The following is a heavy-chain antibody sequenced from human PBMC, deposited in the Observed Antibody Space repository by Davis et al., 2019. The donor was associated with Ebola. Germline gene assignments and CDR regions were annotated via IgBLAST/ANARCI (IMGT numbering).Heavy chain of an antibody. D-gene: IGHD2-15*01. CDR3: ARDRRDIVVVVAATAVEYFDL. Sequence: SETLSLTCTVSGGSISSYSWTWIRQPPGKGLEWIGYIYNSGSTKYNPSLKSRVTISVDTSKNQFSLKLSSVTAADTAVYYCARDRRDIVVVVAATAVEYFDLWGRGTLVTVSS. V-gene: IGHV4-59*01. CDR2: IYNSGST. J-gene: IGHJ2*01. CDR1: GGSISSYS.